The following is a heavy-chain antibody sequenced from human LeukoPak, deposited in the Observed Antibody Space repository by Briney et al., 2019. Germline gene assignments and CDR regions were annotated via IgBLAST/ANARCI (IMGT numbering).Heavy chain of an antibody. Sequence: GGSLRLSCAASGFIFSRYAMSWVRQAPGKGLEGVSDINDNGGGTFYADSVKGRFTVSRDNSKNTLYMQMNSLRGGDTAVYYCAKKLGSSPGDFFDYWGQGTLVTVSS. CDR1: GFIFSRYA. CDR2: INDNGGGT. D-gene: IGHD6-6*01. CDR3: AKKLGSSPGDFFDY. V-gene: IGHV3-23*01. J-gene: IGHJ4*02.